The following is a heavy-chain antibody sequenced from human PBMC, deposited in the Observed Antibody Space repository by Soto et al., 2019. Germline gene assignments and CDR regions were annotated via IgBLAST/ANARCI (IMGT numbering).Heavy chain of an antibody. CDR3: ARRLLRFLEWLLPRPRYNWFDP. D-gene: IGHD3-3*01. CDR2: INHSGST. J-gene: IGHJ5*02. Sequence: NPSETLSLTCAVYGGSFSGYYWSWIRQPPGKGLEWIGEINHSGSTNYNPSLKSRVTISVDTSKNQFSLKLSSVTAADTAVYYCARRLLRFLEWLLPRPRYNWFDPWGQGTLVTVSS. CDR1: GGSFSGYY. V-gene: IGHV4-34*01.